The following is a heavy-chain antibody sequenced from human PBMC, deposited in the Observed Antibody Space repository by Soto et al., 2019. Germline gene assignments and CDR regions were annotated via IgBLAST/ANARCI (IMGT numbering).Heavy chain of an antibody. V-gene: IGHV3-33*01. CDR1: GFTFSSYG. CDR3: ARYAAAGYGMDV. CDR2: IWYDGSNK. Sequence: VQLVESGGGVVQPGRSLRLSCAASGFTFSSYGMHWVRQAPGKGLEWVAVIWYDGSNKYYADSVKGRFTISRDNSKNTLYLQMNSLRAEDTAVYYCARYAAAGYGMDVWGQGTTVTVSS. J-gene: IGHJ6*02. D-gene: IGHD6-13*01.